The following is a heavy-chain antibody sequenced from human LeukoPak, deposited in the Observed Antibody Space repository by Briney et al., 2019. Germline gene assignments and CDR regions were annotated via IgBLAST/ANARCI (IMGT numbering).Heavy chain of an antibody. CDR1: GDSVSSKSAA. Sequence: SQTLSLTCAISGDSVSSKSAAWNWIRQSPSRGLESLGRTYYRSKWYNEYAVSLKGRITINPDTSKNQFSLQLNSVAPEDTAVYYCARTTGHFDYWGQGTLVTVSS. J-gene: IGHJ4*02. CDR2: TYYRSKWYN. V-gene: IGHV6-1*01. D-gene: IGHD2-8*02. CDR3: ARTTGHFDY.